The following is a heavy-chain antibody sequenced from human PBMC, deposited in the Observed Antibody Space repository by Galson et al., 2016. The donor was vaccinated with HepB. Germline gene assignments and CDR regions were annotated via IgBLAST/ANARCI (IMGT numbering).Heavy chain of an antibody. V-gene: IGHV1-18*04. CDR1: GYTFTNYG. Sequence: SVKVSCKASGYTFTNYGFSWVRQVPGQGLEWMGWISSYNGNTRYAQNLQDRVTMTTDTSTSTAYMELRSLTSDGTAVYYCARDPGSPFPFDFWGQGTLVTVSS. D-gene: IGHD2/OR15-2a*01. J-gene: IGHJ4*02. CDR2: ISSYNGNT. CDR3: ARDPGSPFPFDF.